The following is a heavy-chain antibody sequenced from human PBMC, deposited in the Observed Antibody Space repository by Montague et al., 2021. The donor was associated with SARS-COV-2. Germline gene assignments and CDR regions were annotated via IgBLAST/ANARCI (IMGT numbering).Heavy chain of an antibody. CDR3: ARGGTYHYGMDV. D-gene: IGHD3-16*01. V-gene: IGHV4-4*02. CDR1: DGSISSPNW. CDR2: IYYDGNT. J-gene: IGHJ6*02. Sequence: SETLSLTCAVSDGSISSPNWWNWVRQHPGKGLEWIGEIYYDGNTNYNTSLKSRVTIFIDKSKNHFSLQLSSATAADTAVYYCARGGTYHYGMDVWGQGTTVAVSS.